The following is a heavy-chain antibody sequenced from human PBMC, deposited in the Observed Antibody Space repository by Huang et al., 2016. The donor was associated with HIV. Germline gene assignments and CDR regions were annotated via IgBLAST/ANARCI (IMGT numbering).Heavy chain of an antibody. Sequence: QVQLVQSGAEVKKPGSSVKVSCKASGDTFSSYPVSWVRQAPGQGLEWMGGIIPIFGTSDYAQNFQGRLTITADESTSTVYMELNSLRSEDTAVYYCARDAEMATTPVVIDRFDYWGQGSLVTVSS. CDR3: ARDAEMATTPVVIDRFDY. CDR2: IIPIFGTS. D-gene: IGHD1-1*01. J-gene: IGHJ4*02. CDR1: GDTFSSYP. V-gene: IGHV1-69*01.